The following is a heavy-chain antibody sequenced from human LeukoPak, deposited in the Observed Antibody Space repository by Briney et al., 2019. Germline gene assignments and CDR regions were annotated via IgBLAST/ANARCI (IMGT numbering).Heavy chain of an antibody. CDR3: ARAGYCSGGSCYSSVDY. Sequence: SVKVSCKASGGTFSSYAISWVRQAPGQGLEWMGGIIPIFGIANYAQKFQGRVTITADKSTSTAYMELSSLRSEDTAVYYCARAGYCSGGSCYSSVDYWGQGTLVTVSS. J-gene: IGHJ4*02. CDR1: GGTFSSYA. D-gene: IGHD2-15*01. V-gene: IGHV1-69*10. CDR2: IIPIFGIA.